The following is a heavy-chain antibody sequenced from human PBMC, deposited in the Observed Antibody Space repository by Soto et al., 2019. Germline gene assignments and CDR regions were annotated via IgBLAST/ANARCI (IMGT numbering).Heavy chain of an antibody. Sequence: SETLSLTCTVSGGSISSYYWSWIRQPPGKGLEWIGYIYYSGSTNYNPSLKSRVTISVDTSKNQFSLKLSSVTAADTAVYYCARYSSGWYRYAFDIWGQGTMVTVSS. CDR2: IYYSGST. J-gene: IGHJ3*02. D-gene: IGHD6-19*01. CDR1: GGSISSYY. CDR3: ARYSSGWYRYAFDI. V-gene: IGHV4-59*01.